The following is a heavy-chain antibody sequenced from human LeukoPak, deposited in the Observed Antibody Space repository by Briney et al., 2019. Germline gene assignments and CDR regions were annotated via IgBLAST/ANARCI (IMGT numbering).Heavy chain of an antibody. CDR3: AKGSGGSCFSPLDY. CDR2: IRYDGSNK. D-gene: IGHD2-15*01. V-gene: IGHV3-30*02. J-gene: IGHJ4*02. Sequence: PGGSLRLSCAASGFTFSNYGMHWVRQAPGKGLEWVSFIRYDGSNKYYADSVKGRFTISRDNSKNTLYLQMNSLRAEDTAVYYCAKGSGGSCFSPLDYWGRRTLVTVSS. CDR1: GFTFSNYG.